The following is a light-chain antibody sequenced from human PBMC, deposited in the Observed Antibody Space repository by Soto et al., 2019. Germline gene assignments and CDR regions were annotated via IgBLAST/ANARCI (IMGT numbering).Light chain of an antibody. Sequence: EIVLTQSPGTLSLSPGERATISCRASQSLRTSFLAWYQQRHGQAPRLLIYGVSNRATGIPDRFSGTGSGTDFTLRISRVEPEDFAVYYCQQYGTSFLITFGQGTKLE. J-gene: IGKJ2*01. CDR3: QQYGTSFLIT. CDR2: GVS. V-gene: IGKV3-20*01. CDR1: QSLRTSF.